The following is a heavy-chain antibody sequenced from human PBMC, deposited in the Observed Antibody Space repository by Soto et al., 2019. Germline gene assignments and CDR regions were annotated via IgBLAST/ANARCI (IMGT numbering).Heavy chain of an antibody. J-gene: IGHJ4*02. Sequence: PSETLSLTCTVSGGSISSSYWSWIRQPPGKGQEWIGYIYDSGSTYYNSSLKSRVTMSVDTSKNQFSLKLSSVTAADTAVYYCARSHIVPRLFMYPFESWGQGTQVTVSS. V-gene: IGHV4-59*08. CDR3: ARSHIVPRLFMYPFES. CDR2: IYDSGST. D-gene: IGHD5-12*01. CDR1: GGSISSSY.